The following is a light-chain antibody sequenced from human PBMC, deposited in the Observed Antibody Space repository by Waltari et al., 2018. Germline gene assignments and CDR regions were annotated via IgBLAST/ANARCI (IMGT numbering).Light chain of an antibody. J-gene: IGLJ2*01. Sequence: QSALTQPASVSGSPGQSITISCTGTSSDVGGYNSVPWYQQHPGKAPKLMIYEVSNRPSGVSKRFSGSKSGNTASLTISGLQAEDEADYYCSSYTSSSTRVFGGGTKLTVL. V-gene: IGLV2-14*01. CDR2: EVS. CDR3: SSYTSSSTRV. CDR1: SSDVGGYNS.